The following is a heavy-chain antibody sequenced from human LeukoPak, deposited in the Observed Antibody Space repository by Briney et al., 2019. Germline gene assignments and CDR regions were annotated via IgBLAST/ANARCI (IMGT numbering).Heavy chain of an antibody. CDR1: GGSISSGSYY. D-gene: IGHD4-17*01. CDR2: IYYSGST. J-gene: IGHJ6*02. Sequence: SETLSLTCTGSGGSISSGSYYWSWIRQPPGKGLESIGYIYYSGSTNYSPSLKSRVTISVDTSKNQFSLKLSSVTAADTAVYYCARSDDYVDLHGMDVWGQWTTVTLSS. V-gene: IGHV4-61*01. CDR3: ARSDDYVDLHGMDV.